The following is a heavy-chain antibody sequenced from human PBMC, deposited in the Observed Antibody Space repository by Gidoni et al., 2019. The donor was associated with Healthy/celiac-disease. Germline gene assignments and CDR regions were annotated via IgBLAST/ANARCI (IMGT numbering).Heavy chain of an antibody. Sequence: QVQLVQSGAEVKKPGASVKVSCKASGYTFTSYGISGVRQAPGQGLEWMGWVSAYNGNTNYEQKLQGRVTMTTDTSTSKAYMELRGLGSDDTAVYYCARGAAGDTLFDYWGQGTLVTVSS. CDR2: VSAYNGNT. CDR3: ARGAAGDTLFDY. CDR1: GYTFTSYG. D-gene: IGHD6-13*01. V-gene: IGHV1-18*01. J-gene: IGHJ4*02.